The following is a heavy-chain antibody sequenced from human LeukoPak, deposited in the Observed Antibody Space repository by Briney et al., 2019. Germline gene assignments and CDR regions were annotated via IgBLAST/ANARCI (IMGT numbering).Heavy chain of an antibody. CDR3: AKALGYCSSTSCFGFDY. V-gene: IGHV3-23*01. J-gene: IGHJ4*02. D-gene: IGHD2-2*01. CDR2: ISGSGGST. CDR1: GFTFSSYA. Sequence: GGSLRLSCAASGFTFSSYAMSWVRQAPGKGLEWVSAISGSGGSTYYADSVKGRFTISRDNSKNTLYLQMNSLRAEDTAVYYCAKALGYCSSTSCFGFDYRGQGTLVTVSS.